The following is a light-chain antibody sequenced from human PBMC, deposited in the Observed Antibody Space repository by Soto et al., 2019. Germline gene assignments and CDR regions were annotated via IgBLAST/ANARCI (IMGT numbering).Light chain of an antibody. CDR1: SSDVGDYKF. V-gene: IGLV2-8*01. Sequence: QSALTQPPSASGSPGQSVTISCTGTSSDVGDYKFVSWYQQPPGKAPKLLMYEVNRRPSGVPDRFSGSKSGNTASLTVSGLQAEDEAEYYCSSYAGNNNVVFGGGTKLTVL. CDR3: SSYAGNNNVV. CDR2: EVN. J-gene: IGLJ2*01.